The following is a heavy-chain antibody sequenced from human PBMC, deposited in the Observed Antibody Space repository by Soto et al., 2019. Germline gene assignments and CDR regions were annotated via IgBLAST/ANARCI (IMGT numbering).Heavy chain of an antibody. D-gene: IGHD3-22*01. CDR2: INHSGST. CDR3: ARGWRYYYDSSGYPRYFDY. J-gene: IGHJ4*02. CDR1: GGSFSGYY. Sequence: PSETLSLTCAVYGGSFSGYYWSWIRQPPGKGLEWIGEINHSGSTNYNPSLKSRVTISVDTSKNQFSLKLSSVTAADTAVYYCARGWRYYYDSSGYPRYFDYWGQGTLVTVSS. V-gene: IGHV4-34*01.